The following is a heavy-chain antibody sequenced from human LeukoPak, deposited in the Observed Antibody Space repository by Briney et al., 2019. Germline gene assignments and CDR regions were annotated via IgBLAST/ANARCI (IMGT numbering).Heavy chain of an antibody. CDR2: ISYDGSNK. Sequence: GGSLRLSCAASGFTFSSYAMHWVRQAPGKGLEWVAVISYDGSNKYYADSVKGRFTISRDNSKNTLYLQMNSLRAEDTAVYYCATTTIFGVVGTLGYWGQGTLVTVSS. CDR3: ATTTIFGVVGTLGY. V-gene: IGHV3-30-3*01. D-gene: IGHD3-3*01. J-gene: IGHJ4*02. CDR1: GFTFSSYA.